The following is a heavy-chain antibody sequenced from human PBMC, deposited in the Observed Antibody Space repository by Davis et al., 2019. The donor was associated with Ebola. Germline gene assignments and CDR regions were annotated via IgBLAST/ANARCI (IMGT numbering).Heavy chain of an antibody. CDR1: GSTFTSYS. CDR3: VRDYLFAFDS. J-gene: IGHJ4*02. D-gene: IGHD3-10*02. V-gene: IGHV3-48*02. Sequence: PGGPLRPSCVTPGSTFTSYSFNWIRQTPGKGLEWTAHINTRGDARVYADSVRGRFTMSRDEAANSLSLQMDSLKHEDTAVYYCVRDYLFAFDSWGQGTPVTVSS. CDR2: INTRGDAR.